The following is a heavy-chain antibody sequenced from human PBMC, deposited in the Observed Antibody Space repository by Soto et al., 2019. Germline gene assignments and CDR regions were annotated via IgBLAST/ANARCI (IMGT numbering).Heavy chain of an antibody. CDR3: AREGLVLGPPTVNSDYYYYAMDV. CDR2: IIPRSATS. V-gene: IGHV1-69*05. D-gene: IGHD1-20*01. J-gene: IGHJ6*02. CDR1: GDTFSTYT. Sequence: QVQLVQSGAEVKKPGSSVKVSCKASGDTFSTYTITWMRQAPGQGLEWMGGIIPRSATSKYAQKFQGSVTITPDESTSTIYMELRTLRPKHKAIYYCAREGLVLGPPTVNSDYYYYAMDVWGQGTTVTVSS.